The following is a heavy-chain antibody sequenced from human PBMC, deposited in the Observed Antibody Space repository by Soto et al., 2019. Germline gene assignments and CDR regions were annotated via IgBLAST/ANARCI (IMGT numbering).Heavy chain of an antibody. CDR1: GGSISSYY. V-gene: IGHV4-59*01. CDR3: ARYILFYYVSSGYPRGYYYYGMDV. J-gene: IGHJ6*04. Sequence: SETLSLTCTVSGGSISSYYWSWIRQPPGKGLEWIGYIYYSGSTNYNPSLKSRVTISVDTSKNQFSLKLSSVTAADTAVYYCARYILFYYVSSGYPRGYYYYGMDVWGKGTTVTVP. CDR2: IYYSGST. D-gene: IGHD3-22*01.